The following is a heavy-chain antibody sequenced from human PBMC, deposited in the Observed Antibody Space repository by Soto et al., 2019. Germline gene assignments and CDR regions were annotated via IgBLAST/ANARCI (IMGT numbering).Heavy chain of an antibody. CDR1: GFTFSRYG. D-gene: IGHD2-2*01. V-gene: IGHV3-21*06. CDR3: ARDPPEGRVGTWSEP. J-gene: IGHJ5*02. CDR2: ISSSTSYV. Sequence: EVQLVESGGGLVKPGGSLRLSCAASGFTFSRYGMNWLRQAPGKGLEWVASISSSTSYVYYADSVKGRFSTSRDNAKNFLYRKLSARRTGDTAVFSWARDPPEGRVGTWSEPGGQGTLVTVSS.